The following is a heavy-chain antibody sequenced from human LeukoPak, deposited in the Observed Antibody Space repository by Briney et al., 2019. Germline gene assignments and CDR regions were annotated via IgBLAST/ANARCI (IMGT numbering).Heavy chain of an antibody. CDR3: SRGPIQLWLSNGMDV. Sequence: PGRSLRLSCTGSGFTFGDHAMSWVRQAPGKGLEWVGFIRSKAYGGTREYAASVKGRFTISRDDSNSIAYLQMNSPKTEDTAVYYCSRGPIQLWLSNGMDVWGQGTTVIFSS. D-gene: IGHD5-18*01. V-gene: IGHV3-49*04. CDR2: IRSKAYGGTR. J-gene: IGHJ6*02. CDR1: GFTFGDHA.